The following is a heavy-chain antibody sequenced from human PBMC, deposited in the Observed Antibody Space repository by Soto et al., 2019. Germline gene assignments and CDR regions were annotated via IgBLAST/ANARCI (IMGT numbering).Heavy chain of an antibody. CDR1: GFTFSSYA. D-gene: IGHD6-13*01. V-gene: IGHV3-23*01. J-gene: IGHJ4*02. Sequence: EVQLLESGGGLVQPGGSLRLSCAASGFTFSSYAMNWVRQAPGKGLEWVSVISGSGDSTYYTDSVKGRFTISRDNFKNTLYLQMNSLRAEDTAVYYCARRGPGTYFDYWGQGTLVTVSS. CDR3: ARRGPGTYFDY. CDR2: ISGSGDST.